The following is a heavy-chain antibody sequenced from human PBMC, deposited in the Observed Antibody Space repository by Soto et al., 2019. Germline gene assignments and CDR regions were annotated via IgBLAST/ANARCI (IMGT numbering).Heavy chain of an antibody. CDR1: GGSISSSSYY. V-gene: IGHV4-39*01. CDR3: ARLGGITMIVVPRRYFDY. J-gene: IGHJ4*02. D-gene: IGHD3-22*01. CDR2: IYYSGST. Sequence: SETLSLTCTVSGGSISSSSYYWGWIRQPPGKGLEWIGSIYYSGSTYYNPSLKTRFTISVDTSKNRFSLKLSSVTAADTAVYYCARLGGITMIVVPRRYFDYWGQGTLVTVSS.